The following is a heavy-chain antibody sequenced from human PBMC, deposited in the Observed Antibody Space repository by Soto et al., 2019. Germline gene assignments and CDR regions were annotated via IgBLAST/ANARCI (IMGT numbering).Heavy chain of an antibody. CDR3: ARDLRYFLDY. V-gene: IGHV3-33*01. Sequence: QVQLVESGGGVVQPGRSLRLSCAASGFTFSSYGMHGVRQAPGKGLEWVAVIWYDGSNKYYADSVKGRFTISRDNSKKTLYLQMNSLRAEDTAVYYCARDLRYFLDYWGQGTLVTVSS. CDR2: IWYDGSNK. CDR1: GFTFSSYG. J-gene: IGHJ4*02. D-gene: IGHD1-26*01.